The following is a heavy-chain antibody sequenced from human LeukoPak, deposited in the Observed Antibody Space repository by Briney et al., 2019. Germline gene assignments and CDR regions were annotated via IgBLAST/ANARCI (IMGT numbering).Heavy chain of an antibody. V-gene: IGHV1-2*02. J-gene: IGHJ5*02. D-gene: IGHD6-19*01. Sequence: ASVKVSCKASGYTFTGYYMHWVRQAPRQGLEWMGWINPNSGGTNYAQKFQGRVTMTRDTSISTAYMELSRLRSDDTAVYYCARVPSGYSSGWSNHWFDPWGQGTLVTVSS. CDR2: INPNSGGT. CDR1: GYTFTGYY. CDR3: ARVPSGYSSGWSNHWFDP.